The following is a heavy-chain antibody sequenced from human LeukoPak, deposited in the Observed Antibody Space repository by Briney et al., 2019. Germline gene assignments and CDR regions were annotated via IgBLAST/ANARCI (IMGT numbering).Heavy chain of an antibody. V-gene: IGHV4-34*01. CDR2: IHPSGIF. CDR1: GGSCDDYY. D-gene: IGHD5-24*01. CDR3: ARGRDRSKAGDH. J-gene: IGHJ4*02. Sequence: SETLSLTCAVYGGSCDDYYCSWLRQPPGKGLEWIGEIHPSGIFYYNSSLLSRVTISIDTSKSQFSLRLTSVTAADTAFYYCARGRDRSKAGDHWGQGSLVTVSS.